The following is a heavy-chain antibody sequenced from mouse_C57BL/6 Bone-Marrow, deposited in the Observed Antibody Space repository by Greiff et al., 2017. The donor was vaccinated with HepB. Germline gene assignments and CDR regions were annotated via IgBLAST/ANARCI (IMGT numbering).Heavy chain of an antibody. Sequence: EVMLVESGGGLVQPGGSLKLSCAASGFTFSDYYMYWVRQTPEKRLEWVAYISNGGGSTYYPDTVKGRFTISRDNAKNTLYLQMSRLKSEDTAMYYCARDALYGSSYGFAYWGQGTLVTVSA. CDR1: GFTFSDYY. V-gene: IGHV5-12*01. CDR2: ISNGGGST. D-gene: IGHD1-1*01. J-gene: IGHJ3*01. CDR3: ARDALYGSSYGFAY.